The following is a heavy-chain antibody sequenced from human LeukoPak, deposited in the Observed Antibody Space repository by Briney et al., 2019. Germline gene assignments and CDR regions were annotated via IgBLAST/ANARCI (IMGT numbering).Heavy chain of an antibody. D-gene: IGHD3-10*01. CDR1: GFSFSGYD. Sequence: GGSLRLSCAASGFSFSGYDMSWVRQAPGKGLEWVSAISGSGGSTYYADSVKGRFTISRDNSKNTLYLQMNSLRVEDTAVLYCARDEGSGSYLDYWGQGTLVAVSS. V-gene: IGHV3-23*01. CDR2: ISGSGGST. CDR3: ARDEGSGSYLDY. J-gene: IGHJ4*02.